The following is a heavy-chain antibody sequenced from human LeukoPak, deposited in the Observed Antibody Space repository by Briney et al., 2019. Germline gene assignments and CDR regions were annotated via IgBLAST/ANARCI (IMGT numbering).Heavy chain of an antibody. CDR3: ARTPDNHYYYMDV. CDR2: IYYSGTT. CDR1: GGSISSGGYY. Sequence: SETLSLTCTVSGGSISSGGYYWSWIRQHPGKGLEWIGYIYYSGTTYYNPSLKSRVTISVDTSKSQFSLKLSSVTAADTAVYYCARTPDNHYYYMDVWGKGTTVTVSS. D-gene: IGHD3-22*01. J-gene: IGHJ6*03. V-gene: IGHV4-31*03.